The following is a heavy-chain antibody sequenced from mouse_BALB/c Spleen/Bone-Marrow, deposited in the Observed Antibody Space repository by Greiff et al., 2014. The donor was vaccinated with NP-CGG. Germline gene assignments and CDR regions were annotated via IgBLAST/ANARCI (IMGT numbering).Heavy chain of an antibody. CDR3: TRSGTLGAMDY. CDR1: GFTFSSFG. Sequence: DVQLQESGGGLVQPGGSRKLSCAASGFTFSSFGMHWVRQAPEKGLEWVAYISSGSSTIYYADTMKGRFTISRDNPKNTLFLQMTSLRSEDTAMYYCTRSGTLGAMDYWGQGTSVTVS. CDR2: ISSGSSTI. D-gene: IGHD3-3*01. J-gene: IGHJ4*01. V-gene: IGHV5-17*02.